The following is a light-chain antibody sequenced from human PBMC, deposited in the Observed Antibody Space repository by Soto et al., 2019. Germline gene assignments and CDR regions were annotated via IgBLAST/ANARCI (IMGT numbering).Light chain of an antibody. Sequence: EIVMTQSPAILSVSPGERATLSCRASQSVGSNLVWYQQKPGRAPRLLIYGASTRATDIPARFSGSGSGTEFTLTISSLQSEDFAVYYCQQYNNWPRTFGQGTKVDIK. V-gene: IGKV3-15*01. CDR3: QQYNNWPRT. J-gene: IGKJ1*01. CDR1: QSVGSN. CDR2: GAS.